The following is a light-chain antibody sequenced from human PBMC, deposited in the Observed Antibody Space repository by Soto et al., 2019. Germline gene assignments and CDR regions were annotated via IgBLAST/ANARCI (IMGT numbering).Light chain of an antibody. Sequence: EIVLTQSPGTLSLSPGERATLSCRASQSVSSNYLAWYQQKSGQAPRLLISRASSRATGIPDRFSGSGSGTDFTLTISRLEPEDFAVYYCQQYGTRWTFGQGTKVEFK. CDR2: RAS. CDR1: QSVSSNY. CDR3: QQYGTRWT. J-gene: IGKJ1*01. V-gene: IGKV3-20*01.